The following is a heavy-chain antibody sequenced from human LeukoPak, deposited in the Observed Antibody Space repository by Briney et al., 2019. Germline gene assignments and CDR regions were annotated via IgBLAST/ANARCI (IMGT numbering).Heavy chain of an antibody. CDR3: ARGLRNRGYSRYCDY. J-gene: IGHJ4*02. Sequence: AASVKASCKASGYTFTSYGISWVRQAPGQGLEWMGWISAYNGNTNYAQKLQGRVTMTTDTSTSTAYMELRSLRSDDTAVYYCARGLRNRGYSRYCDYWGQGTLVTVSS. V-gene: IGHV1-18*01. CDR2: ISAYNGNT. CDR1: GYTFTSYG. D-gene: IGHD5-18*01.